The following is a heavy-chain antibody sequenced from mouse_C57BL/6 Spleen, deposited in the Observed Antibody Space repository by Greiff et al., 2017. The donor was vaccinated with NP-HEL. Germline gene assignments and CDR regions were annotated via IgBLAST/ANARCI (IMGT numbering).Heavy chain of an antibody. Sequence: EVKLVESGAELVKPGASVKLSCTASGFNIKDYYMHWVKQRPEQGLEWIGRIDPEDGETKYAPKFQGKATITADPSSNTAYRQLSSLTSEDTAVYYCARSITTVVPYWYFDVWGTGTTVTVSS. CDR3: ARSITTVVPYWYFDV. CDR2: IDPEDGET. CDR1: GFNIKDYY. D-gene: IGHD1-1*01. V-gene: IGHV14-2*01. J-gene: IGHJ1*03.